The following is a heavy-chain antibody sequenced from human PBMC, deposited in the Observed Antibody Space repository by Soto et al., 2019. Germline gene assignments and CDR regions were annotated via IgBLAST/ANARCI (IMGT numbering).Heavy chain of an antibody. D-gene: IGHD3-22*01. CDR3: ARDGVGTNYYDSSGYGY. J-gene: IGHJ4*02. CDR2: ISSSSSTI. V-gene: IGHV3-48*02. Sequence: EVQLVESGGGLVQPGGSLRLSCAASGFTFSSYSMNWVRQAPGKGLEWVSYISSSSSTIYYADSVKGRFTISRDNAKNSLYLKMNSLRDEDTAVYYCARDGVGTNYYDSSGYGYWGQGTLVTVSS. CDR1: GFTFSSYS.